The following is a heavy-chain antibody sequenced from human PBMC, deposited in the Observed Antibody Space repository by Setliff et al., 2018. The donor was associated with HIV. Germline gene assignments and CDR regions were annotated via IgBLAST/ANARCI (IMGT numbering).Heavy chain of an antibody. V-gene: IGHV3-11*04. Sequence: PGGSLRLSCAASGFTFSDYYMSWIRQAPGKGLEWVSYISSSGSTIYYADSVKGRFTISMDNAKNSLFLQMNSLRAEDTGVYYCVRQSGSWHAGSGAFDIWGQGTMVTVSS. D-gene: IGHD1-26*01. CDR3: VRQSGSWHAGSGAFDI. CDR2: ISSSGSTI. CDR1: GFTFSDYY. J-gene: IGHJ3*02.